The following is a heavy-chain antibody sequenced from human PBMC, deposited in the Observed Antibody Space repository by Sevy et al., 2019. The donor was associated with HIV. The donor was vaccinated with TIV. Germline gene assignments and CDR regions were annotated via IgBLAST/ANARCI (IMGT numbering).Heavy chain of an antibody. CDR1: GVTFSSYA. V-gene: IGHV3-23*01. CDR2: ISGHGGST. CDR3: AKDSGISAQIVVALRY. D-gene: IGHD3-22*01. J-gene: IGHJ4*02. Sequence: GGSLRLSCADSGVTFSSYAMSWVPQAPGKGLEWVSTISGHGGSTYYAGAVKGRFTISRDNSKKMVYLQMNSLRAEDTAVYYCAKDSGISAQIVVALRYWGQGTQVTVSS.